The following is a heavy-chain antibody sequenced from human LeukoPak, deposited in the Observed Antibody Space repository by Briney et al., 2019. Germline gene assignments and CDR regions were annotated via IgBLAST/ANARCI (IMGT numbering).Heavy chain of an antibody. D-gene: IGHD3-16*01. J-gene: IGHJ6*03. CDR2: ISWDSDSI. CDR1: GFIFDDYA. Sequence: PGGSLRLSCAASGFIFDDYAMHWVRQAPGKVLEWVSGISWDSDSIDYADSVKGRFTISRDNAKNSLYLQMNSLRAEDMALYYCAKGGGGRLIYYYYMDVWGKGTTVTVSS. V-gene: IGHV3-9*03. CDR3: AKGGGGRLIYYYYMDV.